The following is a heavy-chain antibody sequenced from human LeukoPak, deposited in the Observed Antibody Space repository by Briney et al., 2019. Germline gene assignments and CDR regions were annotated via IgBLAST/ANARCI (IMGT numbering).Heavy chain of an antibody. V-gene: IGHV4-34*01. J-gene: IGHJ4*02. Sequence: SETLSLTCAVYGGSFSGYYWSWIRQPPGKGLEWIGEINHSGSTNYNPSLKSRVTISVDTSKNQFSLKLSSVTAADTAVYYCARDYCDYVWGSYRYLTLWGQGTLVTVSS. CDR2: INHSGST. D-gene: IGHD3-16*02. CDR3: ARDYCDYVWGSYRYLTL. CDR1: GGSFSGYY.